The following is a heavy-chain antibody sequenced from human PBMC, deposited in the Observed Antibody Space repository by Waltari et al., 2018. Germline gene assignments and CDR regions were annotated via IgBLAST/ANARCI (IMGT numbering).Heavy chain of an antibody. CDR3: ARANSRLGDSSALGY. CDR2: SNPNSGGT. CDR1: GYTFTGHY. V-gene: IGHV1-2*06. Sequence: QVQLVQSGAEVKKPGASVKVSCKASGYTFTGHYMHWVRQAPGQGLEWMGRSNPNSGGTNYAQKFQGRVTMTRDTSISTAYMELSRLRSDDTAVYDCARANSRLGDSSALGYWGQGTLVTVSS. D-gene: IGHD3-22*01. J-gene: IGHJ4*02.